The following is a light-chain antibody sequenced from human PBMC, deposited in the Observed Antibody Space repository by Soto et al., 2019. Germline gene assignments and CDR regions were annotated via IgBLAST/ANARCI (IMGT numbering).Light chain of an antibody. Sequence: DIHMTQSPSSVSASVGYRFTITCRASQTISSWLAWYQQKPGKAPELLLYKASTLKSGVPSSFSGSGSGTEFTLTISSLQPDDFATYYCQQYNSYSFGGGTKVDIK. CDR3: QQYNSYS. V-gene: IGKV1-5*03. CDR2: KAS. CDR1: QTISSW. J-gene: IGKJ4*01.